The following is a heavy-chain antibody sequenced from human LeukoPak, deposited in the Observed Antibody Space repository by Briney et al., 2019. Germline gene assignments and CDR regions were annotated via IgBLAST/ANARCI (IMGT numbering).Heavy chain of an antibody. CDR1: GGSISGYY. CDR3: ARGPYSSSWSFDY. J-gene: IGHJ4*02. CDR2: IYYSGST. Sequence: PSETLSLTCTVSGGSISGYYWSWIRQPPGKGLEWIGYIYYSGSTNYNPSLQSRVTISVDTSKNQFSLKLSSVTAADTAVYYCARGPYSSSWSFDYWGQGTLVTVSS. V-gene: IGHV4-59*01. D-gene: IGHD6-13*01.